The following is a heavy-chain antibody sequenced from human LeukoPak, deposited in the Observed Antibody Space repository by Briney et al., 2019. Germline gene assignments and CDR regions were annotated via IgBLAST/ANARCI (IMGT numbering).Heavy chain of an antibody. CDR1: GFTFSSYA. V-gene: IGHV3-23*01. Sequence: PGGSLRLSCAASGFTFSSYAMSWLRQAPGKGLEWVSAISGSGGSTYYADSVKGRFTISRDNSKNTLYLQMNSLRAEDTAVYYCARVMTRTMVRGVPPSDYWGQGTLVTVSS. CDR2: ISGSGGST. CDR3: ARVMTRTMVRGVPPSDY. D-gene: IGHD3-10*01. J-gene: IGHJ4*02.